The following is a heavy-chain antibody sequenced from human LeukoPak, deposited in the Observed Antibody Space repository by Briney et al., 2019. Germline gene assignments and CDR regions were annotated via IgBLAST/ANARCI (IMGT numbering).Heavy chain of an antibody. CDR2: IKQDGSEK. CDR3: ARVCSTSCAPAFDI. V-gene: IGHV3-7*01. CDR1: GFTFSSYW. J-gene: IGHJ3*02. Sequence: PGGSLRLSCAASGFTFSSYWMSWVRQAPGKGLEWVANIKQDGSEKYYVDSVKGRFTISRDNVKNSLYLQMNSLRAEDTAVYYCARVCSTSCAPAFDIWGQGTMVTVSS. D-gene: IGHD2-2*01.